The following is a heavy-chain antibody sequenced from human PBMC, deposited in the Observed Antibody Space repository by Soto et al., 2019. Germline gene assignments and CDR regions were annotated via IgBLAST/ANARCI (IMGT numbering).Heavy chain of an antibody. CDR1: GFTFSSYA. V-gene: IGHV3-23*01. Sequence: EVQLLESGGGLVQPGGSLRLSCAASGFTFSSYAMSWVRQAPGKGLEWVSANSGSGVSTYYADSVKGRFTISRDNSKNTLYLQMNSLRAEDTAVYYCAKEEGYSSGWTEIDYWGQGTLVTVSS. D-gene: IGHD6-19*01. J-gene: IGHJ4*02. CDR2: NSGSGVST. CDR3: AKEEGYSSGWTEIDY.